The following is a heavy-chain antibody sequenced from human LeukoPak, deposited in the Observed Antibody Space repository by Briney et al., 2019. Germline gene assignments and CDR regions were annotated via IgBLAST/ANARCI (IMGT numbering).Heavy chain of an antibody. CDR2: ISGSGGGT. J-gene: IGHJ4*02. D-gene: IGHD6-19*01. V-gene: IGHV3-23*01. CDR3: AKTTTGYSSGRYPGWPVDN. CDR1: GFTFSSYA. Sequence: GGSLRLSCAASGFTFSSYAVSWVRQAPGKGLEWVSAISGSGGGTYYADSVKGRFTISKDNSKNTLYLQMNSLSIEDTAVYYCAKTTTGYSSGRYPGWPVDNWGQGTLVTVSS.